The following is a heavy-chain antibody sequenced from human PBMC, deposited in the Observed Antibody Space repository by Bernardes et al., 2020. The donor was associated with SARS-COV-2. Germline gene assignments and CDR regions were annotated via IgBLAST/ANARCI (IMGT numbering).Heavy chain of an antibody. D-gene: IGHD3-10*01. CDR3: ARSPYGSGSYYYYYGMDV. J-gene: IGHJ6*02. V-gene: IGHV4-30-2*01. CDR2: IYHSGST. CDR1: GGSISSGGYS. Sequence: SETLSLTCAVSGGSISSGGYSWSWIRQPPGKGLEWIGYIYHSGSTYYNPSLKSRVTISVDRSKNQFSLKLSSVTAADTAVYYCARSPYGSGSYYYYYGMDVWGQGTTVTVSS.